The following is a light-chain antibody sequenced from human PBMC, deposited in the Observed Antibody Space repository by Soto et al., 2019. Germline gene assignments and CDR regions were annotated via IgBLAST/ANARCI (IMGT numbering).Light chain of an antibody. Sequence: MVLTQYPGTLSLSPGERATLSCRASQGIXSYFCWCKRKPGEAPRILXDAASNRATGIPARLSGSGSGTDFTLTISSLEPEDFAVYYCQQRSNGPRTFGQGTKVDI. CDR1: QGIXSY. CDR2: AAS. J-gene: IGKJ1*01. V-gene: IGKV3-11*01. CDR3: QQRSNGPRT.